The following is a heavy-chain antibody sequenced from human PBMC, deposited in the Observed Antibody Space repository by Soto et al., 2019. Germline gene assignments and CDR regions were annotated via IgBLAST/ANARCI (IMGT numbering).Heavy chain of an antibody. CDR1: GYTFTSYG. CDR2: ISADNGNT. Sequence: ASVKVSGKASGYTFTSYGISWVRQAPGQGLEWMGWISADNGNTNYAQKVQGRVTMTTDTSTSTAYMELRSLRSDDTAVYFCARDVAISGTRWFDPWGQGTLVTVSS. CDR3: ARDVAISGTRWFDP. V-gene: IGHV1-18*01. J-gene: IGHJ5*02. D-gene: IGHD2-15*01.